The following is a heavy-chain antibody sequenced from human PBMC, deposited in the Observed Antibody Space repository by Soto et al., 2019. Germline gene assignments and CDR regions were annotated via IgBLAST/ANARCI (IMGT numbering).Heavy chain of an antibody. CDR1: GFTFSTYN. V-gene: IGHV3-66*01. J-gene: IGHJ3*02. Sequence: GGSLRLSCAASGFTFSTYNMNWVRQAPGKGLEWVSFIYSGGNTYYADSVKGRFTISRDNSKNMLYLQMNSLRVEDTAVYYCAREVRVRGFAFDIWGQGTMVTVSS. CDR3: AREVRVRGFAFDI. CDR2: IYSGGNT. D-gene: IGHD3-3*01.